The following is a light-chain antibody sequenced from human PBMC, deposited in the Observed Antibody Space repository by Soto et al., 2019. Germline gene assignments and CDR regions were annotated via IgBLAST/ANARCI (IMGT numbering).Light chain of an antibody. CDR2: GAS. CDR1: QSVGSN. J-gene: IGKJ1*01. V-gene: IGKV3-15*01. CDR3: QQYAYMWT. Sequence: EIVMTQDPATLSVSPGDGATLSCRASQSVGSNLAWYQQKPGQAPRLLVSGASTRATGIPARFSGSGSGTDFTLTIDRLEPEDFAVYHCQQYAYMWTFGQGTKVDI.